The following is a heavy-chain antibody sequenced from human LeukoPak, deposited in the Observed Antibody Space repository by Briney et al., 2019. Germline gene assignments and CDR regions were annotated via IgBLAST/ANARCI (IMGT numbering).Heavy chain of an antibody. Sequence: ASVKVSCKASGYTFTSYYMRWVREAPGQALEWMGIINPSGGSTSYAQKFQGRVTMTTDMSTSTVYMELSSLRSEDTAVYYCARGSIPSRLCDIWGQGTMVTVSS. CDR1: GYTFTSYY. J-gene: IGHJ3*02. D-gene: IGHD2-21*01. V-gene: IGHV1-46*01. CDR2: INPSGGST. CDR3: ARGSIPSRLCDI.